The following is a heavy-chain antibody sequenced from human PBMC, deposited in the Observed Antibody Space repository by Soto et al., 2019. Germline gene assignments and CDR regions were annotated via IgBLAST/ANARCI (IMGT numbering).Heavy chain of an antibody. CDR1: SYTFTSYG. V-gene: IGHV1-18*01. CDR3: AREPYGSGSYPGHWSDP. J-gene: IGHJ5*02. D-gene: IGHD3-10*01. CDR2: ISAYNGNT. Sequence: ASVKVSCKASSYTFTSYGISWVRQAPGQGLEWMGWISAYNGNTNYAQKLQGRVTMTTDTSTSTAYMELRSLRSGDTAVYYCAREPYGSGSYPGHWSDPWGQGTMFTVSS.